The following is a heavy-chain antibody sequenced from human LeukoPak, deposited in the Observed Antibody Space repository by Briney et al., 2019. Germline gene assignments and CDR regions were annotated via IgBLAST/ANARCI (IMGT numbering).Heavy chain of an antibody. CDR2: INPNSGGT. D-gene: IGHD3-3*01. Sequence: AASVKVSCKASGYTFTGYHMHWVRQAPGQGLEWMGWINPNSGGTNYAQKFQGRVTMTRNTSISTAYMELSSLRSEDTAVYYCARGLWGDFWSGDYYYYYMDVWGKGTTVTVSS. CDR3: ARGLWGDFWSGDYYYYYMDV. J-gene: IGHJ6*03. CDR1: GYTFTGYH. V-gene: IGHV1-2*02.